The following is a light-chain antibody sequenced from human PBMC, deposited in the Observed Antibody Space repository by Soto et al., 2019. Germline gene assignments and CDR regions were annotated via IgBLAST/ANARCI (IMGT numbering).Light chain of an antibody. Sequence: EIVLTQSPATLSLSPGERATLSCRASQSVSSSYLAWYQQKPGQAPRLLIYGASSRATGIPDRFSGSGSGTDFTLTINRLEPEDFAVFYCQQYGSSPLTFGGGTKWIS. CDR2: GAS. V-gene: IGKV3-20*01. CDR3: QQYGSSPLT. CDR1: QSVSSSY. J-gene: IGKJ4*01.